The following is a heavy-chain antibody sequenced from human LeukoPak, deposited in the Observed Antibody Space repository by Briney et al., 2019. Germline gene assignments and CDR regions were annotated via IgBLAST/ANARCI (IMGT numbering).Heavy chain of an antibody. CDR1: GYNFRGYY. J-gene: IGHJ5*02. CDR3: ARGQDFGGYDH. D-gene: IGHD4/OR15-4a*01. CDR2: INPNSGGT. V-gene: IGHV1-2*02. Sequence: ASVTVSCKASGYNFRGYYIHWVRQPPGQGLEWMGWINPNSGGTNFAQKFQGRVTMTRDTSISTAFMELSGLTSDDMAVYYCARGQDFGGYDHWGQGILVTVSS.